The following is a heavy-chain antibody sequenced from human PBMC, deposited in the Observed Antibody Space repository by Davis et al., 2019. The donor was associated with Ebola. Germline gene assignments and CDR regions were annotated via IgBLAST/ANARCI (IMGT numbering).Heavy chain of an antibody. Sequence: MPSETLSLTCAVSGGSISSRNWWSWVRQPPGKGLEWIGEIYHSGNINYNPSLKSRVTISVDKSKNQFSLKLSSVTAADTAVYYCARDGEVRLRGYMDVWGKGTTVTVSS. D-gene: IGHD3-10*01. V-gene: IGHV4-4*02. CDR2: IYHSGNI. CDR1: GGSISSRNW. J-gene: IGHJ6*03. CDR3: ARDGEVRLRGYMDV.